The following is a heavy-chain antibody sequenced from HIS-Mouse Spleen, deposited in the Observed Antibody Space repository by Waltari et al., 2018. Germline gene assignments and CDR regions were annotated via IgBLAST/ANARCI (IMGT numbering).Heavy chain of an antibody. D-gene: IGHD6-19*01. Sequence: QVTLRESGPALVKPTQTLTLTCTCSGFSLSTSGMCVSWIRHPPGKALEWLARIDWDDDKYYSTSLKTRLTISRDTSKNQVVLTMTNMDPLDTATYYCARIAEGYTSGWYAFDYWGQGTLVTVSS. CDR3: ARIAEGYTSGWYAFDY. J-gene: IGHJ4*02. V-gene: IGHV2-70*15. CDR2: IDWDDDK. CDR1: GFSLSTSGMC.